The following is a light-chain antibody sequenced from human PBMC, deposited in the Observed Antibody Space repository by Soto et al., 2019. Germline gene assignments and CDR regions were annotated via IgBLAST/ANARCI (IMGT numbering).Light chain of an antibody. Sequence: QAVVTQEPSFSVSPGRTVTLTCGLSSGSVSTSYYPSWYQQTPGQAPRTLIYSTNTRSSGVPDRFSGSILGNKAALTITGGQAHDEADYYCALYMGSGIWVFGGGTKLTVL. J-gene: IGLJ3*02. V-gene: IGLV8-61*01. CDR2: STN. CDR1: SGSVSTSYY. CDR3: ALYMGSGIWV.